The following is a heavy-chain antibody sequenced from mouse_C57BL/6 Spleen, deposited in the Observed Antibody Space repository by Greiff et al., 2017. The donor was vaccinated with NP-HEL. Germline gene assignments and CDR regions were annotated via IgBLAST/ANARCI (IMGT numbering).Heavy chain of an antibody. CDR2: IDPADSYT. V-gene: IGHV1-69*01. Sequence: QVQLQQPGAELVMPGASVKLSCKASGYTFTSYWMHWVKQRPGQGLEWIGEIDPADSYTNYIQKFKGKSTLTVDKSSSTAYMQLSSLTSEDAAVYYCAREGLLRLYYFDYWGQGTTLTVSS. D-gene: IGHD2-12*01. CDR1: GYTFTSYW. J-gene: IGHJ2*01. CDR3: AREGLLRLYYFDY.